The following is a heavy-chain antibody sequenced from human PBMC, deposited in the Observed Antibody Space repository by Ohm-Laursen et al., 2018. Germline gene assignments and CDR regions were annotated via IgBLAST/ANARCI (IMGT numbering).Heavy chain of an antibody. V-gene: IGHV3-11*01. D-gene: IGHD6-13*01. J-gene: IGHJ4*02. CDR2: ISSSGNAV. CDR3: ARDRGSTWYSDY. CDR1: GFTLSDYF. Sequence: SLRLSCAASGFTLSDYFMSWMRQAPGKGLEWVSFISSSGNAVYSADSVKGRFTISRDNAKNSLYLQMNSLRAEDTAVYYCARDRGSTWYSDYWGRGTLVTVSS.